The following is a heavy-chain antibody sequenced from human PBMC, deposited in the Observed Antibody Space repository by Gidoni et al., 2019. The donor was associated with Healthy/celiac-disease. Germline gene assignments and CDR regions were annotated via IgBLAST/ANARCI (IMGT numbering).Heavy chain of an antibody. Sequence: EVQLVESGGGLVQPGGSLRLSCSAPGFTFSSYSMPWVRQGPGKGLEYVSASSSNGGSTYYADSVKGRFTISRDNSKNTLYLQMSSLRAEDTAVYYCVRGIAVAGAPFAYWGQGTLVTVSS. J-gene: IGHJ4*02. CDR3: VRGIAVAGAPFAY. CDR1: GFTFSSYS. D-gene: IGHD6-19*01. V-gene: IGHV3-64D*09. CDR2: SSSNGGST.